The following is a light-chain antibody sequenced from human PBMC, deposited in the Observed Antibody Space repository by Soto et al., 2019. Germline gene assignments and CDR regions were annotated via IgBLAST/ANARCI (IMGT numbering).Light chain of an antibody. CDR2: GAS. CDR1: QSVNSNY. J-gene: IGKJ2*01. Sequence: DIVLTQSPGTLSLSPGDRATLSCRSSQSVNSNYLAWYQQKPGQAPRLLIFGASIRATGIPDRFRGSGSGTDFTLTINRLEPEDFAVYYCQQYGRTFGQGTKLEIK. V-gene: IGKV3-20*01. CDR3: QQYGRT.